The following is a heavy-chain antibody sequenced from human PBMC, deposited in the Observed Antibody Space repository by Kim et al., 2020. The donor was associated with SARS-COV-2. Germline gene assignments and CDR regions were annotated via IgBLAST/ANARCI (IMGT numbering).Heavy chain of an antibody. V-gene: IGHV1-69*04. CDR1: GGTFSSYA. D-gene: IGHD3-10*01. J-gene: IGHJ3*02. CDR3: ARGGTMVRGVITLDAFDI. Sequence: SVKVSCKASGGTFSSYAISWVRQAPGQGLEWMGRIIPILGIANYAQKFQGRVTITADKSTSTVYMELSSLRSEDTAVYYCARGGTMVRGVITLDAFDIWGQGTMVTVSS. CDR2: IIPILGIA.